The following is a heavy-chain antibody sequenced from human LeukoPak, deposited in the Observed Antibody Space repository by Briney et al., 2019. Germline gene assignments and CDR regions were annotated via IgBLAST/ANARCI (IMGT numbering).Heavy chain of an antibody. CDR2: ISSSGSSI. D-gene: IGHD3-10*01. Sequence: GGTLRLFCAASGFTFSDYYMSWIRQAPGKGLEWVSYISSSGSSIYYADSVKGRFTISRDNAKNSLYLQMNSLRAEDKAVYYCARDSVPLTYTMVRGVIDNWGQGTLVTVSS. CDR1: GFTFSDYY. V-gene: IGHV3-11*04. J-gene: IGHJ4*02. CDR3: ARDSVPLTYTMVRGVIDN.